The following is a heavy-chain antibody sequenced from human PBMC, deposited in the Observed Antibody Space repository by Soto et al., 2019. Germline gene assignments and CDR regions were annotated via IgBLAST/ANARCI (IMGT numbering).Heavy chain of an antibody. Sequence: EVQLLESGGGLVQPGGSLRLSCAASGFTFNNYAMSWVRQAPGKGLEWVSTISSSGGSTYYADSVKGRFTIPRDHSKNTLSLQMPSLRAEDTAVYYFAKARWAGYGMDVWGQGTTVTVSS. CDR2: ISSSGGST. V-gene: IGHV3-23*01. CDR3: AKARWAGYGMDV. J-gene: IGHJ6*02. CDR1: GFTFNNYA. D-gene: IGHD1-26*01.